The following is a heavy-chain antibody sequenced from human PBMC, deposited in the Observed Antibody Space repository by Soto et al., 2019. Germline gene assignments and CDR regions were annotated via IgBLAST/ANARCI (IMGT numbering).Heavy chain of an antibody. D-gene: IGHD1-26*01. CDR3: ATQEVGGTYVYTFDP. CDR1: GGSITSSSYY. V-gene: IGHV4-39*01. Sequence: QLHLRESGPGLVKPSETLSLTCTVSGGSITSSSYYWGWIRQPPGKGLEWIGSIYYSGSTYYNPSLKSRVTXSXDXSQXQFSLKLSSVTAADTAVYYCATQEVGGTYVYTFDPWGQGTLVTVSS. CDR2: IYYSGST. J-gene: IGHJ5*02.